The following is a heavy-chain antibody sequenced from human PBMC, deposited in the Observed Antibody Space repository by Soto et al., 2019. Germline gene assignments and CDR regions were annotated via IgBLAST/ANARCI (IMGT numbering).Heavy chain of an antibody. CDR1: GFSLSDTKLG. J-gene: IGHJ5*02. CDR3: ARIIANPGAYYWFDA. D-gene: IGHD4-17*01. V-gene: IGHV2-26*01. CDR2: MFSNGET. Sequence: QVTLRETGPVLVKPTETLTLTCTVSGFSLSDTKLGVTWIRQPPGKALDWLGYMFSNGETSFNPSLKPRVSIFKDTSQSLVVLNMTNVDPVDTATYYCARIIANPGAYYWFDAWGQGTLVTVSS.